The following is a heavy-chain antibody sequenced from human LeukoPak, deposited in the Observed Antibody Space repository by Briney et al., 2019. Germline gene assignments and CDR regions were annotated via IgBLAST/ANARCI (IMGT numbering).Heavy chain of an antibody. Sequence: ASVKVSCKVSGYTLTELSMHWVRRAPGKGLEWMGWMNPNSGNTGYAQKFQGRVTITRNTSISTAYMELSSLRSEDTAVYYCARGNYDFWSGYYNWFDPWGQGTLVTVSS. D-gene: IGHD3-3*01. J-gene: IGHJ5*02. CDR1: GYTLTELS. CDR3: ARGNYDFWSGYYNWFDP. V-gene: IGHV1-8*03. CDR2: MNPNSGNT.